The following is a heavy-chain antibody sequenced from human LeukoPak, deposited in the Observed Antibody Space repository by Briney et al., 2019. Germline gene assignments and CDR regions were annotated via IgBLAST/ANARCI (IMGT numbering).Heavy chain of an antibody. CDR3: ASGYCSSTSCYSYRAFDI. Sequence: SETLSLTCTVSGGSISSGGYYWSWIRQHPGKGLEWIGYIYYSGSTYYNPSLKSRVTISVDTSKNQFSLKLGSVTAADTAVYYCASGYCSSTSCYSYRAFDIWGQGTMVTVSS. CDR2: IYYSGST. V-gene: IGHV4-31*03. D-gene: IGHD2-2*02. J-gene: IGHJ3*02. CDR1: GGSISSGGYY.